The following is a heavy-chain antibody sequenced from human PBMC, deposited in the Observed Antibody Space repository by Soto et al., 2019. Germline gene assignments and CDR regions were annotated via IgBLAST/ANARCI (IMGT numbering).Heavy chain of an antibody. Sequence: QVQLVESGGGVVQPGRSLRLSCAASGFTFRNYGMHWVRQAPGKGLEWVASIWHDGSFKYEADSVKGRFTISRDNSKNTLSLQMSSLRANDTAAYYCARGEEEGNYFDNWGLGTLVTVSS. CDR3: ARGEEEGNYFDN. J-gene: IGHJ4*02. V-gene: IGHV3-33*01. CDR1: GFTFRNYG. CDR2: IWHDGSFK.